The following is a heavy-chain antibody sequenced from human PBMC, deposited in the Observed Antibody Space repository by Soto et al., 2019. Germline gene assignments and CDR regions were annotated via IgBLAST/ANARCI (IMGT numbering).Heavy chain of an antibody. D-gene: IGHD3-22*01. CDR1: GFTFSSYS. CDR2: ISSSSSYI. CDR3: ARGAYDSSGPIPY. Sequence: GGSLRLSCAASGFTFSSYSMNWVRQAPGKGLEWVSSISSSSSYIYYADSVKGRFTISRDNAKNSLYLQMNSLRAEDTAVYYCARGAYDSSGPIPYWGQGTLVTVSS. J-gene: IGHJ4*02. V-gene: IGHV3-21*01.